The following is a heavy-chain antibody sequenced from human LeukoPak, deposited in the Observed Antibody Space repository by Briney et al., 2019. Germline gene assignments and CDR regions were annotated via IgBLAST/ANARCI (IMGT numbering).Heavy chain of an antibody. CDR1: GFTFSSHA. Sequence: PGGSLRLSCAASGFTFSSHAMNWVRQAPGKGLEWVSATDDSGDSTIYADSVKGRFTISRDNSKNTLYLQMNSLRAEDTAVYYCARKRGSYFDYWGQGTLVTVSS. J-gene: IGHJ4*02. CDR3: ARKRGSYFDY. D-gene: IGHD2-15*01. V-gene: IGHV3-23*01. CDR2: TDDSGDST.